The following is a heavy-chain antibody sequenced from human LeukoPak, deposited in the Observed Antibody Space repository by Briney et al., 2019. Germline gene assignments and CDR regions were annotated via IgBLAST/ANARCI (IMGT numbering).Heavy chain of an antibody. CDR3: ARGGGYASPIGY. D-gene: IGHD5-12*01. CDR1: GGSISTYY. J-gene: IGHJ4*02. V-gene: IGHV4-59*01. CDR2: IYHSGST. Sequence: SETLSLTCTLSGGSISTYYWSWIRQPPGKGLEWIGYIYHSGSTNYNPSLKSRVTISVDTSKNQFSLKLSSVTAADTAVYYCARGGGYASPIGYWGQRALVTVSS.